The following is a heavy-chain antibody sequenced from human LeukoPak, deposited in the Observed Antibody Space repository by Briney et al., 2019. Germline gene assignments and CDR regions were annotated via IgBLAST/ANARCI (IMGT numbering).Heavy chain of an antibody. CDR1: RGSFSHYS. J-gene: IGHJ5*02. V-gene: IGHV4-34*01. D-gene: IGHD3-3*01. CDR2: INHLGRT. Sequence: SETLSLTCAFSRGSFSHYSWSWIRQPPGKGLEWIGEINHLGRTNYNPSLKSRLTLSVDTSKNQFSLKLTSVTAADTAVYYCAREVLPPLGGFDPWGQGILVTVSS. CDR3: AREVLPPLGGFDP.